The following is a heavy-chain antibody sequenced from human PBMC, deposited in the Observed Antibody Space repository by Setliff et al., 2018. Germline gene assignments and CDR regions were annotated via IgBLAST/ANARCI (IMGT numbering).Heavy chain of an antibody. J-gene: IGHJ5*02. CDR3: ARAHTWSLPNDNSGYPGWFDP. Sequence: SETLSLTCTVSGGSISSGTYYWSWIRQHPGKGLEWIGYIYYSGTTYYNPSLKSRVTISLDTSKNQFSLNLSSVTAADTAVYYCARAHTWSLPNDNSGYPGWFDPWGQGTLVTVSS. CDR2: IYYSGTT. V-gene: IGHV4-31*03. D-gene: IGHD3-22*01. CDR1: GGSISSGTYY.